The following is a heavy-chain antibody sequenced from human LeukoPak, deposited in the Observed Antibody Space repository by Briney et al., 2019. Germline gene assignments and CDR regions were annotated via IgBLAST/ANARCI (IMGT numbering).Heavy chain of an antibody. D-gene: IGHD2-2*01. CDR1: VYTFTGYN. CDR3: ARAPIVVVPAAPDY. Sequence: AASVKVSCEPSVYTFTGYNMHSVPQAPEQGLECMGWINPNSGGPNSTQKFQGRVTITRDTSISTAYMRLSRLRSDYTAVYYCARAPIVVVPAAPDYWGQGTLVTVSS. V-gene: IGHV1-2*02. J-gene: IGHJ4*02. CDR2: INPNSGGP.